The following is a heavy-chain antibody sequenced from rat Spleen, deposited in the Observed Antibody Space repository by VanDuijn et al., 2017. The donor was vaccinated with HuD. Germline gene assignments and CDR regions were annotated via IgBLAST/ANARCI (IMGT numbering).Heavy chain of an antibody. Sequence: EVQLVESGGGLVQPGRSLKLSCVASGFTFNNYWMTWIRQAPGKGLEWVASITNTGGSTYYPDSVKGRFTVSRDNVEGTLYLQMDSLRSEDTATYYCTILTTEGMWWGQGVKVTVSS. CDR2: ITNTGGST. CDR1: GFTFNNYW. CDR3: TILTTEGMW. V-gene: IGHV5-31*01. D-gene: IGHD1-11*01. J-gene: IGHJ2*01.